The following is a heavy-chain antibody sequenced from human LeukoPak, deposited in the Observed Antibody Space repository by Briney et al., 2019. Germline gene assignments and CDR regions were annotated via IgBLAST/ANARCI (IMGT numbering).Heavy chain of an antibody. CDR3: ARAVDYSSSSYYFDY. CDR2: IIPIFGTA. J-gene: IGHJ4*02. V-gene: IGHV1-69*05. Sequence: SVKVSCKASGGTFSSYAISWVRQAPGQGLEWMGGIIPIFGTANYAQKFQGRVTITTDESTSTAYMELSSLRSEDTAVYYCARAVDYSSSSYYFDYWGQGTLVTVSS. CDR1: GGTFSSYA. D-gene: IGHD6-6*01.